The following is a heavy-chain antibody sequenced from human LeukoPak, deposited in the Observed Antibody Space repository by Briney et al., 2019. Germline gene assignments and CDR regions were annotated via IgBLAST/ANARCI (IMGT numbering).Heavy chain of an antibody. J-gene: IGHJ3*02. Sequence: ASVKVSCKASGYTFTSYYMHWVRQAPGQGLEWMGIINPSGGSTSYAQKFQGRVTMTTDTSTSTAYMELRSLRSDDTAVYYCARDKAHAFDIWGQGTMVTVSS. CDR1: GYTFTSYY. CDR2: INPSGGST. V-gene: IGHV1-46*01. CDR3: ARDKAHAFDI.